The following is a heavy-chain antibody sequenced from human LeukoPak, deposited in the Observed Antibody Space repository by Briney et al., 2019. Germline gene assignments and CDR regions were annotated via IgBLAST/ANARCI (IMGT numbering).Heavy chain of an antibody. V-gene: IGHV3-15*01. CDR2: IKSKTDSGTT. J-gene: IGHJ5*02. D-gene: IGHD3-16*01. Sequence: GGSLRLSCAASGFTFSNAWMSWVRQAPGKGLEWVGHIKSKTDSGTTDYATPVKDRFSISRDDSKNTLYLQMNSLKIEDTAVYYCTIAVVGVTVWFDPWGQGTLVTVSS. CDR3: TIAVVGVTVWFDP. CDR1: GFTFSNAW.